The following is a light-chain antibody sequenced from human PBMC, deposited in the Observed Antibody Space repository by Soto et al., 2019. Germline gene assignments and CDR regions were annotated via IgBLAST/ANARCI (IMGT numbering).Light chain of an antibody. CDR1: QSVSSSY. CDR3: QQYGSSAWT. V-gene: IGKV3-20*01. CDR2: GAS. J-gene: IGKJ1*01. Sequence: EIVLTQSPGTLSLSPGERATLSCRASQSVSSSYFAWYQQKPGQAPRLLIYGASSRATGIPDRFSSSGAGTDFTPTISRLEPEDFAVYYCQQYGSSAWTFGQGTKVDI.